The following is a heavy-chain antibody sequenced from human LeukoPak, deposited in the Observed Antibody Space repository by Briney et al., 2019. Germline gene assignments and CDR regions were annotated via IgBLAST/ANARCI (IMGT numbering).Heavy chain of an antibody. Sequence: GGSLRLSCVVSGFTFSNAWMSWVRQAPGKGLEWVGRIKSKTDGGTTDYAAPVKGRFTISRDDSKDTLYLQMNSLRAEDTAVYYCARDQRQFDYWGQGTLVTVSS. CDR3: ARDQRQFDY. V-gene: IGHV3-15*01. J-gene: IGHJ4*02. CDR2: IKSKTDGGTT. CDR1: GFTFSNAW.